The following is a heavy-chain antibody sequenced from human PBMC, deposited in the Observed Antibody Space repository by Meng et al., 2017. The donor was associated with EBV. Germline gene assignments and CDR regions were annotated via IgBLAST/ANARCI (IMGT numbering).Heavy chain of an antibody. V-gene: IGHV1-69*01. CDR3: ASESGRGYTPDY. CDR2: FLPRLGAP. J-gene: IGHJ4*02. Sequence: QVQVVQSAAWVKKPGSSVKVSCKTSGGPFRYYATSWVRQAPGQGLEWLGGFLPRLGAPNYAQKFHGRVKITADESTSTHYMDLSSLRSEDTAIYYCASESGRGYTPDYWGQGTLVTVSS. CDR1: GGPFRYYA. D-gene: IGHD3-10*01.